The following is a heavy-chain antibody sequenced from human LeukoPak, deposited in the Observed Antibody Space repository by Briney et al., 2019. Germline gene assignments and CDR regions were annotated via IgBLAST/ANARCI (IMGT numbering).Heavy chain of an antibody. J-gene: IGHJ5*02. CDR3: ARVQLSAEGGELDP. Sequence: GGSLRLSCAASGFTFSNYAMSWVRQAPGKGLEWVSAIRSNRVTTYDADSVKGRFTISRDNSKNTLFLEMKSLRAEDMAVYYCARVQLSAEGGELDPWGQGTLVIVSS. V-gene: IGHV3-23*01. CDR2: IRSNRVTT. CDR1: GFTFSNYA. D-gene: IGHD1-1*01.